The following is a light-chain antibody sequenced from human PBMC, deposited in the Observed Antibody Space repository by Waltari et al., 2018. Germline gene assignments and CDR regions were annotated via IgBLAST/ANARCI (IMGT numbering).Light chain of an antibody. CDR3: QHHNNWPPRWT. CDR2: GAS. Sequence: EIVMTQSPATLSVSPGERATLPCRASQSVSSKLAWYQQKPGQAPRLLIYGASTRATGVPARFSGSGSGPEYNLTISSLQSEDFAVYYCQHHNNWPPRWTFGQGTKVEIK. V-gene: IGKV3-15*01. CDR1: QSVSSK. J-gene: IGKJ1*01.